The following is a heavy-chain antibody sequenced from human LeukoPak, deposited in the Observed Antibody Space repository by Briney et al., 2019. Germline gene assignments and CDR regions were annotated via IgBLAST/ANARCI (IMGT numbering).Heavy chain of an antibody. CDR1: EFTFSSFD. CDR2: ISDSGGST. CDR3: VRGYSFGPYGMDV. D-gene: IGHD2-15*01. J-gene: IGHJ6*02. Sequence: GGSLRFPCAASEFTFSSFDMRWVRQAPGKGLEYVSAISDSGGSTYYADSVKSRFTISRDNSKNTLYLQMSSLRAEDTAVYFCVRGYSFGPYGMDVWGQGTTASVSS. V-gene: IGHV3-64D*09.